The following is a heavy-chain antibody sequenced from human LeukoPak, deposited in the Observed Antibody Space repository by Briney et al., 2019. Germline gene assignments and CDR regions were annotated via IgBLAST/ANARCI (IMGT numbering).Heavy chain of an antibody. CDR3: ARDQHMSSWYVDY. D-gene: IGHD6-13*01. V-gene: IGHV3-30-3*01. Sequence: GGSLRLSCAASGFTFSSFALHWVRQAPGKGLEWVAVISYDGSNKYYADSVKGRFTISRDNSKNTLYLQMNSLRAEDTAVYYCARDQHMSSWYVDYWGQGTLVTVSS. CDR2: ISYDGSNK. J-gene: IGHJ4*02. CDR1: GFTFSSFA.